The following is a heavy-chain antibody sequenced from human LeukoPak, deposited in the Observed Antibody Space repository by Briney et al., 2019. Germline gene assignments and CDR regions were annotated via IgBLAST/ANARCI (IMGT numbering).Heavy chain of an antibody. CDR3: AKDGGYYDSSGYYYFDY. V-gene: IGHV3-30*18. CDR2: ISYDGSNK. D-gene: IGHD3-22*01. Sequence: PGGSLRLSCAASGFTFSSYGMHWVRQAPGKGLEWVAVISYDGSNKYYADSVKGRFTISRDNSKNTLYLQMNSLRAEDTAVYYCAKDGGYYDSSGYYYFDYWGQGTLVTVSS. CDR1: GFTFSSYG. J-gene: IGHJ4*02.